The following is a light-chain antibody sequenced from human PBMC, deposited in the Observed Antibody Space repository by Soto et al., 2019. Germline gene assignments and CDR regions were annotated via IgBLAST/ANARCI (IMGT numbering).Light chain of an antibody. J-gene: IGLJ1*01. CDR1: SSNIGSNY. CDR3: AAWDDSLSGYV. Sequence: QSVLTQPPSASGTPGQRVTISCSGSSSNIGSNYVYWYQQLPGTAPKILIYSNNQWPSGVPDRFSGAKSGTSAALAISGLRSGYEADYYCAAWDDSLSGYVFGTGTKLTVL. CDR2: SNN. V-gene: IGLV1-47*02.